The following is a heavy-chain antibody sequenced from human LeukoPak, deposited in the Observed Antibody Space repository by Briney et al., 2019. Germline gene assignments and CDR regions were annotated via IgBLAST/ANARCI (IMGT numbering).Heavy chain of an antibody. Sequence: GSLRLSCAASGFTFSDYYMSWIRQPPGKGLEWVSYISSSGSTIYYADSVKGRFTISRDKAKNTLYLQMNSLRAEDTAVYYCARDRFRGQLVDYWGQGTLVTVSS. CDR1: GFTFSDYY. CDR2: ISSSGSTI. J-gene: IGHJ4*02. V-gene: IGHV3-11*01. D-gene: IGHD6-6*01. CDR3: ARDRFRGQLVDY.